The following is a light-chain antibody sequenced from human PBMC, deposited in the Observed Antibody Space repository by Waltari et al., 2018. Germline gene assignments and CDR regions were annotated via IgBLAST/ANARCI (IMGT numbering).Light chain of an antibody. CDR2: WAS. V-gene: IGKV4-1*01. CDR1: QSGLFSSNNENY. CDR3: QQYYSIPRS. J-gene: IGKJ2*03. Sequence: DIVMTQSPVSLAASLGERATINCKSSQSGLFSSNNENYFAWYQQKPGQPPKLLIYWASTRECVVPDRFSESGSGTEFTATISSQQAEDVAVYYCQQYYSIPRSFGQGTKLEIK.